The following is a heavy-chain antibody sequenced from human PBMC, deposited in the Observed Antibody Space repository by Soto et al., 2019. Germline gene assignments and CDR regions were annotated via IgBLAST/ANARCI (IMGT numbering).Heavy chain of an antibody. Sequence: GGSLRLSCAASGFTFSSYWMSWVRQAPGKGLEWVANIKQDGSEKYYVDSVKGRFTISRDNAKNSLYLQMNSLRAEDTAVYYCARDGPRITIFGVARPLDYWGQGTLVTVSS. CDR1: GFTFSSYW. J-gene: IGHJ4*02. CDR2: IKQDGSEK. D-gene: IGHD3-3*01. CDR3: ARDGPRITIFGVARPLDY. V-gene: IGHV3-7*03.